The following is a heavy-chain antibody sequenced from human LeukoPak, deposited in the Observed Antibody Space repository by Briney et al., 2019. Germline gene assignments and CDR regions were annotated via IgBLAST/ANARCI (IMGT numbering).Heavy chain of an antibody. CDR2: INPSGGST. J-gene: IGHJ6*02. CDR3: ARDLGVVAATQDYYCGMDV. V-gene: IGHV1-46*01. Sequence: ASVKVSCKASGYTFTSYYMHWVRQAPGQGLEWMGIINPSGGSTSYAQKFQGRVTMTRDTSTSTVYMELSSLGSEDTAVYYCARDLGVVAATQDYYCGMDVWGQGTTVTVSS. CDR1: GYTFTSYY. D-gene: IGHD2-15*01.